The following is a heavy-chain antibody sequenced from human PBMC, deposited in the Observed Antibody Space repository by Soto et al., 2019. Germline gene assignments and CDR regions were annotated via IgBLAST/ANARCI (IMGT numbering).Heavy chain of an antibody. CDR3: AKDTSESPQP. D-gene: IGHD2-2*01. CDR1: GFTFSNYA. J-gene: IGHJ1*01. CDR2: VSGSGGST. Sequence: EVQLLESGGGLVQPGGSLRLSCAASGFTFSNYAMSWVRQAPGKGLEWVSAVSGSGGSTTYADSVTGRFTIARAISMNTLNLQMNSLRADDTAVYYYAKDTSESPQPGGKGTLVTV. V-gene: IGHV3-23*01.